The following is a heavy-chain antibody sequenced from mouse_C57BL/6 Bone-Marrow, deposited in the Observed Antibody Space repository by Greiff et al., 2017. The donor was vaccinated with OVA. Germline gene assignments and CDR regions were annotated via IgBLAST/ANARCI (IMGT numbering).Heavy chain of an antibody. J-gene: IGHJ4*01. V-gene: IGHV1-81*01. Sequence: VKLQESGAELARPGASVKLSCKASGYTFTSYGISWVKQRTGQGLEWIGEIYPRSGNTYYNEKFKGKATLTADKSSSTAYMELRSLTSEDSAVYFCARLLLRVSGVMDYWGQGTSVTVSS. CDR2: IYPRSGNT. D-gene: IGHD6-2*01. CDR3: ARLLLRVSGVMDY. CDR1: GYTFTSYG.